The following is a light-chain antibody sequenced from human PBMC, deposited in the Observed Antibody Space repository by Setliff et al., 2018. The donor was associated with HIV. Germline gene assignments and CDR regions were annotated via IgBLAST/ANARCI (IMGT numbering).Light chain of an antibody. J-gene: IGLJ2*01. Sequence: QSVLTQPPSASGTPGQRVTISCSGSSSNIGRNAVNWYQQLPGTAPTLLIYSNNQRPSGGPDRFSGSKSGTSASLAISGLQSEDEADYYCVAWDGSLNGWVFGGGTKGTVL. CDR2: SNN. CDR1: SSNIGRNA. CDR3: VAWDGSLNGWV. V-gene: IGLV1-44*01.